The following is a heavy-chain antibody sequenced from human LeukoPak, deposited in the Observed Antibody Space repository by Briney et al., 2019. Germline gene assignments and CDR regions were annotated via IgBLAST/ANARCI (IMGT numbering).Heavy chain of an antibody. V-gene: IGHV3-30*02. CDR3: VKDSSRSGYYVDY. CDR2: IRYDGSNK. CDR1: GFTFSSYG. Sequence: GGSLRLSCAASGFTFSSYGMHWVRQAPGKGLEWVAFIRYDGSNKYYADSVKGRFTISRDNSKDTLYLQMNSLRAEDTAVYYCVKDSSRSGYYVDYWGQGTLVTVSS. D-gene: IGHD3-3*01. J-gene: IGHJ4*02.